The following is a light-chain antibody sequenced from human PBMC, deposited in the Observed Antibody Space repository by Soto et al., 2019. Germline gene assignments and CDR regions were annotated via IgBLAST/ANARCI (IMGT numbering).Light chain of an antibody. CDR3: SSYTTSATVL. CDR1: SSDVGGFDY. V-gene: IGLV2-14*01. CDR2: DVN. Sequence: QSALTQVASVSGSPGHSITISCTGTSSDVGGFDYVSWYQQHPGRAPKLIIYDVNNRPSGISTRFSASKSGNTASLTISGLQADDEADYYCSSYTTSATVLFGGGTKVTVL. J-gene: IGLJ2*01.